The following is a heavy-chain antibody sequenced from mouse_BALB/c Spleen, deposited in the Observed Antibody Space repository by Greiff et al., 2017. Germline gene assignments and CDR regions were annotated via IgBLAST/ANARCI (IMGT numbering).Heavy chain of an antibody. CDR3: ARSGLYYYGSSYYAMDY. V-gene: IGHV1-4*01. Sequence: QVQLQQSGAELARPGASVKMSCKASGYTFTSYTMHWVKQRPGQGLEWIGYINPSSGYTNYNQKFKDKATLTADKSSSTAYMQLSSLTSEDSAVYYCARSGLYYYGSSYYAMDYWGQGTSVTVSS. CDR2: INPSSGYT. J-gene: IGHJ4*01. CDR1: GYTFTSYT. D-gene: IGHD1-1*01.